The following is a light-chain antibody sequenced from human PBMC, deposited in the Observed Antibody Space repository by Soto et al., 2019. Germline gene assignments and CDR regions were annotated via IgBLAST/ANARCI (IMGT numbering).Light chain of an antibody. CDR2: EVS. CDR1: SSDVGGYNY. CDR3: SSYTSSSTPSV. J-gene: IGLJ1*01. Sequence: QPVLTQPASVSGSPGQSITISCTGTSSDVGGYNYVSWYQQHPGKAPKLMIYEVSNRPSGVSNRFSGSKSGNTASLTISGLQAEDEADYYCSSYTSSSTPSVFGTGTKVTVL. V-gene: IGLV2-14*01.